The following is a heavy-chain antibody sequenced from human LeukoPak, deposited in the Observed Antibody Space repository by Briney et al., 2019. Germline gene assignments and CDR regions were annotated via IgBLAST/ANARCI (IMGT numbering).Heavy chain of an antibody. CDR3: ATKPYSNAFDI. J-gene: IGHJ3*02. V-gene: IGHV3-48*01. CDR2: ISSRNTI. CDR1: GFTFSSYS. D-gene: IGHD4-11*01. Sequence: GGSLRLSCAASGFTFSSYSMNWVRLAPGKGLEWVSYISSRNTIYYADSVKGRFTISRDNSKNTLYLQMNSLRAEDTAVYYCATKPYSNAFDIWGQGTMVTVSS.